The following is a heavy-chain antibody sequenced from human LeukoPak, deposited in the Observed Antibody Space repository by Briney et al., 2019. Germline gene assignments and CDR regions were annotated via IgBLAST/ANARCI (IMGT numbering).Heavy chain of an antibody. CDR1: GFTFDDYA. CDR2: ISWNSGSI. D-gene: IGHD4-17*01. V-gene: IGHV3-9*01. Sequence: GGSLRLSCAASGFTFDDYAMHWVRQAPGKGLEWVSGISWNSGSIGYADSVKGRFTISRDNAKNSLYLQMNSLRAEDTALYYCAKAYGDYALFDYWGQGTLVTVSS. J-gene: IGHJ4*02. CDR3: AKAYGDYALFDY.